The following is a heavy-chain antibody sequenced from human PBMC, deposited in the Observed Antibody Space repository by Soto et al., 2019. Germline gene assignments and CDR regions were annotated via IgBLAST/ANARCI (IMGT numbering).Heavy chain of an antibody. Sequence: GGSLRLSCAASGFTFSSYAMHWVRQAPGKGLEWVAVISYDGSNKYYADSVKGRFTISRDNAKNTLYLQMKSLRAEDTAVYYCARDQHHGVAAAGTNYYYGMDVWGQGTTVTVSS. CDR2: ISYDGSNK. J-gene: IGHJ6*02. D-gene: IGHD6-13*01. CDR1: GFTFSSYA. V-gene: IGHV3-30*14. CDR3: ARDQHHGVAAAGTNYYYGMDV.